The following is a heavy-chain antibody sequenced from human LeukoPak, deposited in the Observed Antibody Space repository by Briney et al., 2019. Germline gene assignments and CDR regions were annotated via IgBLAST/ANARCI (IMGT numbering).Heavy chain of an antibody. CDR2: ISAYNGNT. CDR3: ARAPIGRWLSTAQHLDYYMDV. CDR1: GYTFTSYG. V-gene: IGHV1-18*01. Sequence: GASVKVSCKASGYTFTSYGISWVRQAPGQGLEWMGWISAYNGNTNYAQKLQGRVTMTADTSTSTAYMELRSLRSDDTAVYYCARAPIGRWLSTAQHLDYYMDVWGKGTTVTVSS. J-gene: IGHJ6*03. D-gene: IGHD3-22*01.